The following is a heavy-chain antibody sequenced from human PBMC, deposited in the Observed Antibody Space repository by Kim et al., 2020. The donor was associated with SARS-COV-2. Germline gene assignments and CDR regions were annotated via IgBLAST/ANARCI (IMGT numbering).Heavy chain of an antibody. D-gene: IGHD3-22*01. V-gene: IGHV1-18*01. CDR3: LRESSGYYYADY. CDR2: ISVYNGNT. J-gene: IGHJ4*02. CDR1: GYTFTSYG. Sequence: ASVKVSCKASGYTFTSYGISWVRQAPGQGLEWMGWISVYNGNTNYAQKFQGRVTMTTDTSTSTAYMELRSLISDDTAVYYCLRESSGYYYADYWGQGTLVTVSS.